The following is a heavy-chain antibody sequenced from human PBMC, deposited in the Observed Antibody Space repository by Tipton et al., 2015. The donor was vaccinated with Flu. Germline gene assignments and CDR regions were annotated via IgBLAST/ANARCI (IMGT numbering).Heavy chain of an antibody. V-gene: IGHV4-38-2*01. CDR1: GYAISTGYY. D-gene: IGHD6-6*01. CDR3: ARGSIRGVAARLMSSLDY. J-gene: IGHJ4*02. CDR2: ISHSGST. Sequence: TLSLTCAVSGYAISTGYYWGWIRQPPGKGLEWIGTISHSGSTYYKPSLQSRVTMSVDTSKNQFSLKLSSVTAADTAVYYCARGSIRGVAARLMSSLDYWGQGTLVTVSS.